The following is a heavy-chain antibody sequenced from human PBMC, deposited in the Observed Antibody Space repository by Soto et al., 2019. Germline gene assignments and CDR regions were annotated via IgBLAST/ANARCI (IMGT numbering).Heavy chain of an antibody. D-gene: IGHD4-17*01. CDR1: GGTFSSYA. CDR3: ARDSGGTTVAFAMDL. CDR2: IIPIFGTA. V-gene: IGHV1-69*01. Sequence: QVQLVQSGAEVKKPGSSVKVSCKASGGTFSSYAISWVRQAPGQGLEWMGGIIPIFGTATYAQKFQGRVPITADESTSTAYMELSSLRSEYTAVYFWARDSGGTTVAFAMDLWCQGNTVSVSS. J-gene: IGHJ6*02.